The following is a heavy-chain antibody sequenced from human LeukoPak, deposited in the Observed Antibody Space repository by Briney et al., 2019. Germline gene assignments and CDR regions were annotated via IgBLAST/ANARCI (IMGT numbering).Heavy chain of an antibody. CDR1: GYTFTGYY. CDR3: ARDKMVYAYYHYYYYYMDV. D-gene: IGHD2-8*01. Sequence: GASVKVSCKASGYTFTGYYMHWVRQAPGQGLEWMGWINPNSGGTNYAQKFQGRVTMTRDTSISTAYMELSRLRSDDTAVYYCARDKMVYAYYHYYYYYMDVWGKGTTVTVSS. J-gene: IGHJ6*03. CDR2: INPNSGGT. V-gene: IGHV1-2*02.